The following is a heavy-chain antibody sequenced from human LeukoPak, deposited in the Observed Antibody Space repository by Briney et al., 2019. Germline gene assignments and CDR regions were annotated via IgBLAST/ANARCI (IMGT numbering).Heavy chain of an antibody. CDR1: GGSFSGYY. CDR3: GSSPLYKVWGSYRYLGDYFDY. D-gene: IGHD3-16*02. CDR2: INHSGST. V-gene: IGHV4-34*01. J-gene: IGHJ4*02. Sequence: SETLSLTCAVYGGSFSGYYWSWIRQPPGKGLEWIGEINHSGSTNYNPSLKGRVTISVDTSKNQFSLKLSSVTAADTAVYYCGSSPLYKVWGSYRYLGDYFDYWGQGTLVTVSS.